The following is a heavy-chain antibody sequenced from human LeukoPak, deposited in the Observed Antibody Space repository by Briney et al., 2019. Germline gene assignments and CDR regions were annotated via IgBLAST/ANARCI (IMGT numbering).Heavy chain of an antibody. V-gene: IGHV4-59*12. D-gene: IGHD5-18*01. CDR1: GGSISSYY. J-gene: IGHJ4*01. Sequence: SETLSLTCTVSGGSISSYYWSWIRQPPGKGLEWIGYIYYSGSTNYNPSLKSRVTISVDTSKNQFSLKLSSVTAADTAVYYCASLLGPLSYNFGFARDYWGQGTLVTVSS. CDR3: ASLLGPLSYNFGFARDY. CDR2: IYYSGST.